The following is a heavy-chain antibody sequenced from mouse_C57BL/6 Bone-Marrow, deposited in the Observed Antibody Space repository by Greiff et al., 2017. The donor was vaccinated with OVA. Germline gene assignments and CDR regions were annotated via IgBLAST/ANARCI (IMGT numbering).Heavy chain of an antibody. CDR3: ARAVDGYSFYFDV. Sequence: EVKLQESGPELVKPGASVKMSCKASGYTFTDYNMHWVKQSHGKSLEWIGYINPNNGGTSYNQKFKGKATLTVNKSSSTAYMELRSLTSEDSAVYYCARAVDGYSFYFDVWGTGTTVTVSS. CDR2: INPNNGGT. V-gene: IGHV1-22*01. D-gene: IGHD2-3*01. J-gene: IGHJ1*03. CDR1: GYTFTDYN.